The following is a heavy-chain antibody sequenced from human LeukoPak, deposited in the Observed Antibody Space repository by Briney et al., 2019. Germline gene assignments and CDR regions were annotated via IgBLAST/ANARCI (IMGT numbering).Heavy chain of an antibody. CDR1: GFTLSGYW. V-gene: IGHV3-74*01. J-gene: IGHJ4*02. D-gene: IGHD1-26*01. CDR3: SRGSDV. CDR2: VNGDGSHS. Sequence: GGSLRLSCAASGFTLSGYWMNWVRQVPGKGLEWVPGVNGDGSHSDYADSVKGRFTISRDNAKTTMYLQMNSLRAEDTAIYYCSRGSDVWSQGTLVTVSS.